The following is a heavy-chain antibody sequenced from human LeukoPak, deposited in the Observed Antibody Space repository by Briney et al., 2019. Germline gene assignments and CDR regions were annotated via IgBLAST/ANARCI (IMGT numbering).Heavy chain of an antibody. CDR3: ARDRVDIVASPFDY. V-gene: IGHV3-21*01. Sequence: GGSLRLSCAASGFTFSSYSMNWVRQAPGKGLEWVSSISSSSSYIYYADSVKGRFTISRDNAKNSLYLQMNSLRAEDTAVYYYARDRVDIVASPFDYWGQGTLVTVSS. CDR2: ISSSSSYI. J-gene: IGHJ4*02. CDR1: GFTFSSYS. D-gene: IGHD5-12*01.